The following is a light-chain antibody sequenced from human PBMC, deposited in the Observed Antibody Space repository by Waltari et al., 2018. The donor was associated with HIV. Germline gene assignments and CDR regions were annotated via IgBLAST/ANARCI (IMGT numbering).Light chain of an antibody. CDR1: QSVSSN. J-gene: IGKJ4*01. V-gene: IGKV3-15*01. Sequence: EIVMTQSPVTLSVSPGERATLSCRASQSVSSNLAWYQQKPGQAPSLLIYGASTRATGIPARFSGSGAGTEFTLTISSLQSEDVAVYYCQQYNIWPLTFGGGTKVEIK. CDR3: QQYNIWPLT. CDR2: GAS.